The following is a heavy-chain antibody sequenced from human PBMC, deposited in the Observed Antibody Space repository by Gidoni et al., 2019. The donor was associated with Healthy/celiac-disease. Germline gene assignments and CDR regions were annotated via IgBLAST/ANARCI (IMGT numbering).Heavy chain of an antibody. J-gene: IGHJ5*02. D-gene: IGHD6-13*01. CDR2: IYYSGST. CDR1: GGSISSYY. V-gene: IGHV4-59*01. Sequence: QVQLQESGPGLVKPSETLSLTCTVSGGSISSYYWSWIRQPPGKGLEWIGYIYYSGSTNYNPSLKSRVTISVDTSKNQFSLKLSSVTAADTAVYYCARGRESHHQYSSSWYGDTWFDPWGQGTLVTVSS. CDR3: ARGRESHHQYSSSWYGDTWFDP.